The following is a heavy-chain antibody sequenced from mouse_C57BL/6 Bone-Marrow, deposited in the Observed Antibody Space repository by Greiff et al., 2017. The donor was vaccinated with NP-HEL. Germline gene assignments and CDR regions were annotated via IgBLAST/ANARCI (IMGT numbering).Heavy chain of an antibody. J-gene: IGHJ1*03. CDR2: IDPSDSYT. CDR1: GYTFTSYW. Sequence: QVQLQQPGAELVRPGTSVKLSCKASGYTFTSYWMHWVKQRPGQGLEWIGVIDPSDSYTNSNHKFKGKVTLTVDTSYSTAYMQLSSLTSADSAVYYCAKSYSNYWDFDVWGTGTTVTVAS. D-gene: IGHD2-5*01. CDR3: AKSYSNYWDFDV. V-gene: IGHV1-59*01.